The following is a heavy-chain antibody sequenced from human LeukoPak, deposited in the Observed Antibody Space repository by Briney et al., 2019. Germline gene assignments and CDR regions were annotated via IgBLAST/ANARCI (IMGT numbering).Heavy chain of an antibody. CDR2: IIPIFGTA. D-gene: IGHD3-16*02. CDR3: AREVEESFDYVWGSYRRKVALDY. Sequence: SVKVSCKASGGTFSSYAISWVRQAPGQGLEWIGRIIPIFGTANYAQKFQGRVTITTDESTSTAYMELSSLRSEDTAVYYCAREVEESFDYVWGSYRRKVALDYWGQGTLVTVSS. V-gene: IGHV1-69*05. CDR1: GGTFSSYA. J-gene: IGHJ4*02.